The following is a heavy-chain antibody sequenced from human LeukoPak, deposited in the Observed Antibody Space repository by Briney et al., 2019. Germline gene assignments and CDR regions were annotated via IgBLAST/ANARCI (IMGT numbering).Heavy chain of an antibody. CDR2: NNPNSGGT. CDR3: ARAIESRRYFDY. Sequence: ASVKVSCKASGYTFTGYYMHWVRQAPGQGLEWMGRNNPNSGGTNYAQKFQGRVTMTRDTSISTAYMELSRLRSDDTAVYYCARAIESRRYFDYWGQGTLVTVSS. D-gene: IGHD5-24*01. J-gene: IGHJ4*02. V-gene: IGHV1-2*06. CDR1: GYTFTGYY.